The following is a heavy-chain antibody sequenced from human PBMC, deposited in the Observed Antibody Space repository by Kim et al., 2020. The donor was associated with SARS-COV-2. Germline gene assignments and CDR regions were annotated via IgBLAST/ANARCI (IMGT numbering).Heavy chain of an antibody. CDR1: GGSVSSGSYY. Sequence: SETLSLTCTVSGGSVSSGSYYWSWIRQPPRKGLEWIGYIYYSGSTNYNPSLKSRVTISVDTSKNQFSLKLSSVTAADTAVYYCARAVRGVIITSFDYWGQGTLVTVSS. J-gene: IGHJ4*02. CDR3: ARAVRGVIITSFDY. CDR2: IYYSGST. D-gene: IGHD3-10*01. V-gene: IGHV4-61*01.